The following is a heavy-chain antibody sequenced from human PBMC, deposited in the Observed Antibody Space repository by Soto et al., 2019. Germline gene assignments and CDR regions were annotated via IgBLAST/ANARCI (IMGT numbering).Heavy chain of an antibody. V-gene: IGHV3-49*04. CDR3: TRQIAVAGTSYFDY. CDR2: IRSKAYGGTT. CDR1: GFTFGVYD. J-gene: IGHJ4*02. D-gene: IGHD6-19*01. Sequence: PGGSLRLSCTASGFTFGVYDMMWVRQAPGKGLEWVGFIRSKAYGGTTEYAASVKGRFTISRDDSKSIAYLQMNSLKTEDTAVYYCTRQIAVAGTSYFDYWGQGTLVTVSS.